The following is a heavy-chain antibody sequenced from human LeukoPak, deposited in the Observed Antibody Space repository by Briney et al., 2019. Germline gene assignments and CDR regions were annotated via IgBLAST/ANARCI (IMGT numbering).Heavy chain of an antibody. CDR2: INPNSGGT. D-gene: IGHD2-15*01. V-gene: IGHV1-2*02. Sequence: ASVKVSCKASGYTFTGYYMHWVRQAPGQGLEWMGWINPNSGGTNYAQKFQGRVTMTRDTSISTAYMELSRLRSDDTAVYYCARGGGYCSGGSCYIDYFDYWGQGTLVTVSS. CDR1: GYTFTGYY. CDR3: ARGGGYCSGGSCYIDYFDY. J-gene: IGHJ4*02.